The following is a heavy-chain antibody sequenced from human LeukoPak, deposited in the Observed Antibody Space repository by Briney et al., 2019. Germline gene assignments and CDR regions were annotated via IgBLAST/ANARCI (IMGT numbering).Heavy chain of an antibody. Sequence: GESLKISCKGSGYSFTSYWIGWVRQMPGKGLGWMGIIYPGDSDTRYSPSFQGQVTISADKSISTAYLQWSSLKASDTAMYYCARHLEAYYDSSGSNWFDPWGQGTLVTVSS. CDR1: GYSFTSYW. J-gene: IGHJ5*02. D-gene: IGHD3-22*01. V-gene: IGHV5-51*01. CDR2: IYPGDSDT. CDR3: ARHLEAYYDSSGSNWFDP.